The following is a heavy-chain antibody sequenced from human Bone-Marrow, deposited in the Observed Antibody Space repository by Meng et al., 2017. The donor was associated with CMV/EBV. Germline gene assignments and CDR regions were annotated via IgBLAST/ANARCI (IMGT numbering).Heavy chain of an antibody. J-gene: IGHJ6*02. V-gene: IGHV1-2*02. Sequence: ASVKVSCKASGYTFTGYYMHWVRQAPGQGLEWMGWINPNSGGTNYAQKFQGRVTMTRDTSISTAYMELSRLRSDDTAVYYCAREEVYTSTFYYYGMDVWGQGTTATVSS. D-gene: IGHD5/OR15-5a*01. CDR1: GYTFTGYY. CDR3: AREEVYTSTFYYYGMDV. CDR2: INPNSGGT.